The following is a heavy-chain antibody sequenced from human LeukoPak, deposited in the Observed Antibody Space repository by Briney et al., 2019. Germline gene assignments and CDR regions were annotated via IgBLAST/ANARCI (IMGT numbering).Heavy chain of an antibody. D-gene: IGHD2-2*01. V-gene: IGHV1-69*05. CDR1: GGTFSSYA. CDR2: IIPIFGTA. Sequence: GASVKVSCKASGGTFSSYAISWVRQAPGQGPEWMGGIIPIFGTANYAQKFQGRVTITTDESTSTAYMELSSLRSEDTAVYYCARGGVVPAASNWFDPWGQGTLVTVSS. J-gene: IGHJ5*02. CDR3: ARGGVVPAASNWFDP.